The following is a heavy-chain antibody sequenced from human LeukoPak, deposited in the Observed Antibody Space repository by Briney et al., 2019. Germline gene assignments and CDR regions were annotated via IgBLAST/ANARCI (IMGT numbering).Heavy chain of an antibody. D-gene: IGHD5-18*01. Sequence: SGTLSLTCTVSGGSISSYYWNWIRQPPGKGLEWIGYIYSSGSTNYNPSLKSRVAISVDTSRNQFSLKLSSVTAADTAVYYCARGYGYYFESWGQGTLVTVSS. CDR3: ARGYGYYFES. CDR2: IYSSGST. CDR1: GGSISSYY. J-gene: IGHJ4*02. V-gene: IGHV4-59*03.